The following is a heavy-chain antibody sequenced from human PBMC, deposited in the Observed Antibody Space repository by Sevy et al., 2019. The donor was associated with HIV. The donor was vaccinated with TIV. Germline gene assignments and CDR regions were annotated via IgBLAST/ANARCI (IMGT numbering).Heavy chain of an antibody. Sequence: SETLSLTCSVSGDSISGYYWNWIRQPPGKGLEWIGYIFYTKSTTYNSSLKSRVTISKDTSKNQFSLKLSSVTAADTAVYYCERRDPQLLYAMDVWGQGTTVTVSS. CDR3: ERRDPQLLYAMDV. J-gene: IGHJ6*02. D-gene: IGHD1-1*01. CDR1: GDSISGYY. V-gene: IGHV4-59*01. CDR2: IFYTKST.